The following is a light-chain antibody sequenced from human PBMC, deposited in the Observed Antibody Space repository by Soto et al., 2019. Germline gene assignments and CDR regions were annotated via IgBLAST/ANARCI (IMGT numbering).Light chain of an antibody. V-gene: IGKV2-28*01. Sequence: EIVMTQSPLSLPVTPGEPASISCRSSQSLLYSNGYNYLDWYVQKPGQSPQLLIYLGSNRSSGVPDRFSGSGSGTDFTLKISRVKAEDVGIYYCMQALQTPTTFGRGTKLEIK. CDR1: QSLLYSNGYNY. CDR2: LGS. J-gene: IGKJ2*01. CDR3: MQALQTPTT.